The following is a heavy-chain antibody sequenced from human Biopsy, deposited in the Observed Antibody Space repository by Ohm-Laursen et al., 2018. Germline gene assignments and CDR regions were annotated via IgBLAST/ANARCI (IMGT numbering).Heavy chain of an antibody. Sequence: ASVKVSCKASGYTFSGYYMHWVRQAPRQGLEWMGWINPDSGVTNYAQKFQGRVTMTRDTSISTAYMELSRLGSDDTAVYYCARDKYRSWNYFDNWGQGSLVTVSS. V-gene: IGHV1-2*02. D-gene: IGHD6-19*01. CDR2: INPDSGVT. CDR3: ARDKYRSWNYFDN. CDR1: GYTFSGYY. J-gene: IGHJ4*02.